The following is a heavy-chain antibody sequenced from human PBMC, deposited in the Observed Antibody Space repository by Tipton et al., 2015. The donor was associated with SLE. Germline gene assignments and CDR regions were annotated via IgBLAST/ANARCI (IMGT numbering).Heavy chain of an antibody. CDR1: GFIVTHNY. CDR2: IYTDGTT. CDR3: ARDRYSDSTHWES. V-gene: IGHV3-53*05. Sequence: SLRLSCAASGFIVTHNYMSWVRQAPGKGLEWVSLIYTDGTTYYADSAKGRFTITRDSSRDTVYLQLSRLRPEDTAVYFCARDRYSDSTHWESWGQGTLVTVSS. J-gene: IGHJ5*02. D-gene: IGHD1-26*01.